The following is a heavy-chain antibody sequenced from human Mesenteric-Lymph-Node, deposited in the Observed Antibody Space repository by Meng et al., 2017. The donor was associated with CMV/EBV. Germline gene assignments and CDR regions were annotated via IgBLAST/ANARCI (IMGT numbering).Heavy chain of an antibody. J-gene: IGHJ4*02. Sequence: GESLKISCAASGLTFNYYGMHWVRQAPGKGLEWVALIRYGGNNKYYADSVKGRFTISRDDSKSMLYLQMNSLRPEDTAVYYCAKVNRDGYDYNGLDYWGQGTLVTVSS. D-gene: IGHD5-24*01. CDR1: GLTFNYYG. V-gene: IGHV3-30*02. CDR2: IRYGGNNK. CDR3: AKVNRDGYDYNGLDY.